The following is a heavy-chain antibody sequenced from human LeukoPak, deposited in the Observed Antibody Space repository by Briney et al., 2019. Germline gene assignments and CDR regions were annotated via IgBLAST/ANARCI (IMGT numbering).Heavy chain of an antibody. J-gene: IGHJ6*03. CDR3: AKDYCSSTSCYTLGNYYYYMDV. D-gene: IGHD2-2*02. V-gene: IGHV3-30*02. Sequence: GGSLRLSCAASGFTFSSYGMHWVRQAPGKGLEWVAFIRYDGSNKYYADSVKGRFTISRDNSKNKLYLQMNSLRAEDTAVYYCAKDYCSSTSCYTLGNYYYYMDVWGKGTTVTVSS. CDR2: IRYDGSNK. CDR1: GFTFSSYG.